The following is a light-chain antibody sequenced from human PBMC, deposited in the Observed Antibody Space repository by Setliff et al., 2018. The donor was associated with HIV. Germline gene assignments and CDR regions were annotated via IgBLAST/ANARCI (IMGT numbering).Light chain of an antibody. Sequence: SYELTQPPSVSVSPGQTARLTCSGDALANQYAYWYQQRPGQAPLLLIYQDTKRPPGIPERFSGSSSGTTVTLTISRAQAEDDADYYCQTADISVYYAFGSGTKVTVL. CDR2: QDT. J-gene: IGLJ1*01. V-gene: IGLV3-25*03. CDR3: QTADISVYYA. CDR1: ALANQY.